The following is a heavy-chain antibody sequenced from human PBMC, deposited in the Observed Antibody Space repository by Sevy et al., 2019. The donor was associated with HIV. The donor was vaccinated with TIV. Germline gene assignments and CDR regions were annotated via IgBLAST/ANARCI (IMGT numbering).Heavy chain of an antibody. Sequence: GGSLRLSCAASGFTFSDYYMSWIRQAPGKGLEWVSYISSGGSTIYYADSVKGRFDISRDNAKNSLYLQMNSLRAEDTAVDYCARDMSAYTRSWNHEDSDAFDIWGQGTSVTVSS. CDR1: GFTFSDYY. D-gene: IGHD1-1*01. CDR3: ARDMSAYTRSWNHEDSDAFDI. J-gene: IGHJ3*02. CDR2: ISSGGSTI. V-gene: IGHV3-11*01.